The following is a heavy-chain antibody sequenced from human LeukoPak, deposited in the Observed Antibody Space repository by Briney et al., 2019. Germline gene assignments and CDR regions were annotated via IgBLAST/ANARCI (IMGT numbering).Heavy chain of an antibody. J-gene: IGHJ3*01. D-gene: IGHD1-14*01. CDR2: ISGNGGNT. Sequence: GGSLRLSCAASGFTFTTYAMTWVRQAPGKGLEWVSIISGNGGNTYYADSVKGRFTISRDNSKNTAHLQMNSLRTEDTAVYYCTKAATRSAFDFWAQGTMVTVSS. CDR3: TKAATRSAFDF. V-gene: IGHV3-23*01. CDR1: GFTFTTYA.